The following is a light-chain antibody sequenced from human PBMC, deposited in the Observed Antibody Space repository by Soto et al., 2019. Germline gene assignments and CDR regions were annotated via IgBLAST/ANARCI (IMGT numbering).Light chain of an antibody. CDR2: GAS. Sequence: EIVLTQSPGTLSLSPGESATLSCRASQTVGSDYLAWYQQRPGQAPRLLIYGASSRATGIPDRFSGSGSGTDFTLTIGRLEPEDFAMYFCQQYRTSAQTFGQGTKVDIK. J-gene: IGKJ1*01. CDR3: QQYRTSAQT. CDR1: QTVGSDY. V-gene: IGKV3-20*01.